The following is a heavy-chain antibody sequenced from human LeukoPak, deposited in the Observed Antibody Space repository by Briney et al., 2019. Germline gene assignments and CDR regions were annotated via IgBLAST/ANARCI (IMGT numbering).Heavy chain of an antibody. Sequence: GGSLRLSCAASGFTVSSNYMSWVRQAPGKGLEWVSVIYSSGSTYYADSVKGRFTISRDNSKNTLYLQMNSLRAEDTAVYYCARDLGYNWNYGGSYWGQGTLVTVSS. CDR3: ARDLGYNWNYGGSY. V-gene: IGHV3-53*01. D-gene: IGHD1-7*01. CDR2: IYSSGST. CDR1: GFTVSSNY. J-gene: IGHJ4*02.